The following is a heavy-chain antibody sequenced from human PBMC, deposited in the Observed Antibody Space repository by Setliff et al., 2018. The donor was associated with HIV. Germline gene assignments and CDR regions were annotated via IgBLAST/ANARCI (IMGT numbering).Heavy chain of an antibody. D-gene: IGHD6-19*01. V-gene: IGHV3-11*04. Sequence: GGSLRLSCAASGFTFSDYYMNWVRQAPGKGLEWVSSISSSSTIYYVDSVEGRFTISRDNADNSLYLQMNSLRAEDTAVYYCARYALAVPGYHNAFDIWGQGTMVTVSS. CDR3: ARYALAVPGYHNAFDI. CDR2: ISSSSTI. CDR1: GFTFSDYY. J-gene: IGHJ3*02.